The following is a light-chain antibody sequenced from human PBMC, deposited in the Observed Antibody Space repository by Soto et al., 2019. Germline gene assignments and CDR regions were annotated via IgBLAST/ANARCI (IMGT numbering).Light chain of an antibody. V-gene: IGLV2-8*01. CDR1: SSDVGGYNY. CDR3: SSYAGSNNNYV. CDR2: EVS. J-gene: IGLJ1*01. Sequence: QSVLTQPPSASGSPGQSVTISCTGTSSDVGGYNYVSWYQQHPGKAPKLMMYEVSKRPSGVPDRFSGSKSGNTASLTVSGLQAEDEADYYCSSYAGSNNNYVFGTGTKLTVL.